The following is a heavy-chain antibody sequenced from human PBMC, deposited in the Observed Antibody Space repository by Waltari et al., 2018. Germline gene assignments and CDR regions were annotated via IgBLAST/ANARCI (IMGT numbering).Heavy chain of an antibody. D-gene: IGHD6-13*01. CDR1: GYTLTELS. Sequence: QVQLVQSGAEVKKPGASVKVSCKVSGYTLTELSMHWVRQAPGKGLEWMGGFDPEDGETIYAQKFQGRVTMTEETSTDTAYMELSSLRSEDTAVYYCATSIAAAGTVGDWFDPWGQGTLVTVSS. CDR3: ATSIAAAGTVGDWFDP. J-gene: IGHJ5*02. CDR2: FDPEDGET. V-gene: IGHV1-24*01.